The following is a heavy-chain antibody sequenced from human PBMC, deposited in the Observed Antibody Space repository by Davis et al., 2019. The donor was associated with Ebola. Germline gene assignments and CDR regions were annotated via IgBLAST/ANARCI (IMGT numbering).Heavy chain of an antibody. CDR1: GYTFTTYD. V-gene: IGHV1-8*01. Sequence: AASVKVSCKASGYTFTTYDINWVRQATGQGLEWMGWMNPDSGNTGYAQKFQGRVTMTRDTSITTAHMELSSLTSDDPAVYYCTSGIARRRYGSWFDPWGQGTPVTVSS. D-gene: IGHD4-17*01. CDR3: TSGIARRRYGSWFDP. CDR2: MNPDSGNT. J-gene: IGHJ5*02.